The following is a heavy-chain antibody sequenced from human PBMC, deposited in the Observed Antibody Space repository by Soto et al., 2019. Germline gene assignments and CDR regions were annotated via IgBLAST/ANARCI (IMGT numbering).Heavy chain of an antibody. CDR3: ARDRTPTYYDYIWGARADAFDI. Sequence: PGGSLRLSCAASGFTFSSYSMNWVRQAPGKGLEWVSYISSSSSTIYYADSVKGRFTISRDNAKNSLYLQMNSLRAEDTAVYYCARDRTPTYYDYIWGARADAFDIWGKGTMVTVSS. CDR2: ISSSSSTI. J-gene: IGHJ3*02. V-gene: IGHV3-48*01. D-gene: IGHD3-16*01. CDR1: GFTFSSYS.